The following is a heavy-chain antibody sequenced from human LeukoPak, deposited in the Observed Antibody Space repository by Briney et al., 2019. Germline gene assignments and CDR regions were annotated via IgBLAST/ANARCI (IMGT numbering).Heavy chain of an antibody. CDR2: ISHDGSNT. CDR3: AKEMKPWMHFDY. V-gene: IGHV3-30*18. J-gene: IGHJ4*02. Sequence: PGRSLRLSCAASGFTFSYYGIHWVRQAPGKGLEWVAVISHDGSNTDYTDSVKGRFTISRDNSKNTLYLQMNSLRAEDTAVYYCAKEMKPWMHFDYWGQGTLVTVSS. CDR1: GFTFSYYG. D-gene: IGHD5-12*01.